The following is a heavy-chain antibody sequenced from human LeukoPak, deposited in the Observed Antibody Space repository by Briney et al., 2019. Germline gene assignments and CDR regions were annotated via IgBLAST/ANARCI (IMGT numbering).Heavy chain of an antibody. CDR1: GFTFSNYG. D-gene: IGHD3-22*01. CDR3: ARDRPVDYDSSGYYPRFHY. J-gene: IGHJ4*02. V-gene: IGHV3-30*02. Sequence: PGGSLRLSCAASGFTFSNYGMHWVRQAPGKGLEWVAFIRYDGSNKYYADSVKGRFTISRDNAKNSLYLQMNSLRAEDTAVYYCARDRPVDYDSSGYYPRFHYWGQGTLVTVSS. CDR2: IRYDGSNK.